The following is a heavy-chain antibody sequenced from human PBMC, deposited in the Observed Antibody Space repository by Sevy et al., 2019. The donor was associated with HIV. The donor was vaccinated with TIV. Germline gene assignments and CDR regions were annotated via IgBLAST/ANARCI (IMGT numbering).Heavy chain of an antibody. CDR1: RFTFSSYT. CDR2: ISYDGSNK. CDR3: ASRYYASSGPYWYLDL. Sequence: QLGGSLRLSCAASRFTFSSYTMHWIRRAPGKGLEWMAVISYDGSNKYYADSVKGRFTISRDNSKNTLYLQMDSLRAEDTAVYYCASRYYASSGPYWYLDLWGRGALVTVSS. V-gene: IGHV3-30-3*01. J-gene: IGHJ2*01. D-gene: IGHD2-8*01.